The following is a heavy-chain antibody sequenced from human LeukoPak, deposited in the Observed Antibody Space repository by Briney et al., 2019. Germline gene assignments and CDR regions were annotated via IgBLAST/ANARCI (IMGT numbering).Heavy chain of an antibody. CDR3: ARAFPSGSYLSY. Sequence: KPSETLSLTCTVSGGSISSYYWSWIRQPPGKGLEWIGYIHYSGSTNYNPSLKSRVTISVDTSKNQFSLKLSSVTAADTAVYYCARAFPSGSYLSYWGQGTLVTVSS. J-gene: IGHJ4*02. V-gene: IGHV4-59*01. D-gene: IGHD3-10*01. CDR2: IHYSGST. CDR1: GGSISSYY.